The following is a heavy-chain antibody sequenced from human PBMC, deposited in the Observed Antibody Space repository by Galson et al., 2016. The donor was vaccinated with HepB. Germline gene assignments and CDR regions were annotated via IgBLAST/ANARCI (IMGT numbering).Heavy chain of an antibody. CDR3: ARRHLGGPTRQIDY. V-gene: IGHV1-18*01. CDR2: ISPYTGNT. J-gene: IGHJ4*02. CDR1: GYTLTDYG. Sequence: SVKVSCKASGYTLTDYGITWVRQAPGQGLEWIAWISPYTGNTSYAQKVKGRVTVTTDSSTSTASMEMRSLRSDDTAMYYCARRHLGGPTRQIDYWGQGTLVIVSS.